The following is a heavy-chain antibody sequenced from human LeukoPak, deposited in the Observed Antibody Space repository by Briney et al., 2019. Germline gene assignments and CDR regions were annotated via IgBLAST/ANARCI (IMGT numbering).Heavy chain of an antibody. CDR1: GYSFTDNW. J-gene: IGHJ4*02. D-gene: IGHD3-22*01. CDR2: MSAGNSDN. Sequence: GESLRISCKASGYSFTDNWIGWVRQMPGKGLEWVGVMSAGNSDNRYSPSLQGHVTMSVDKSVSTAYLQWDSLRASDTAIYYCARRYSTGYSYYLDYWGQGTLVTVPS. V-gene: IGHV5-51*01. CDR3: ARRYSTGYSYYLDY.